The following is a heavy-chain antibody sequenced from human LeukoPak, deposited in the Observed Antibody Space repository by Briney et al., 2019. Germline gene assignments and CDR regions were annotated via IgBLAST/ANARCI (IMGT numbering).Heavy chain of an antibody. Sequence: PGGSLRLSCTASGCPISGDALNWGRQPPPQGLDLVSSIKSSGDNTYYADSVKGRFTISRDNSKNTLYLQMNSLRAEDTAVYYCAKERYTSGWSDSFDYWGQGTLVTVSS. CDR1: GCPISGDA. V-gene: IGHV3-23*01. D-gene: IGHD6-19*01. CDR2: IKSSGDNT. J-gene: IGHJ4*02. CDR3: AKERYTSGWSDSFDY.